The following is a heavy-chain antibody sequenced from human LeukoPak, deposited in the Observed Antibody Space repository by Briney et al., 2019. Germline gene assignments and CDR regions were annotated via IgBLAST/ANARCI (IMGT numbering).Heavy chain of an antibody. V-gene: IGHV3-23*01. J-gene: IGHJ4*02. CDR1: GFTFSSYA. CDR3: AKLVSECSYGQTINYFDY. CDR2: ISGSGGST. Sequence: GGSLRLSCAASGFTFSSYAMSWVRQAPGKGLEGVSAISGSGGSTYYADSVKGRFTISRDNSKNPLYLQMNSLSAEDTAVYYCAKLVSECSYGQTINYFDYWGQGTLVTVSS. D-gene: IGHD5-18*01.